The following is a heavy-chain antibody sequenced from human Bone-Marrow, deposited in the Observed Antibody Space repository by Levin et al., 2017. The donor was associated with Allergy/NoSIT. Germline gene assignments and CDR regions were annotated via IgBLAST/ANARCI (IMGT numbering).Heavy chain of an antibody. CDR3: ARRYCSGGSCSLTAFDI. CDR2: ITSSSSYI. Sequence: GGSLRLSCAASGFTFSSYTMKWVRQAPGRGLEWVSSITSSSSYIYYADSVRGRFAISRDNAKNSLYLQMNSLRAEDTAVYYCARRYCSGGSCSLTAFDIWGQGTMVTVSS. J-gene: IGHJ3*02. V-gene: IGHV3-21*01. D-gene: IGHD2-15*01. CDR1: GFTFSSYT.